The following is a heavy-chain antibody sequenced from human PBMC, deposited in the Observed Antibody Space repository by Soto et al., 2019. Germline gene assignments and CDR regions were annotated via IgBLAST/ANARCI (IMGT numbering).Heavy chain of an antibody. J-gene: IGHJ4*02. D-gene: IGHD4-17*01. Sequence: QVQLVQTGAEVKKPGASVNVECKASGYTFTSYGIRWVRQAPGQGLEWMGWISAYNGTTNYEQKLQGRVTMTTGTSTSTAYMELRSLRSDDTAVDYFARDLHGAPYYWGQGTLVNVST. V-gene: IGHV1-18*01. CDR1: GYTFTSYG. CDR2: ISAYNGTT. CDR3: ARDLHGAPYY.